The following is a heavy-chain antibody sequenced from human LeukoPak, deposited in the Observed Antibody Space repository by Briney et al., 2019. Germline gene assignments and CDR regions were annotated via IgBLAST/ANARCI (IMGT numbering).Heavy chain of an antibody. CDR2: IKSKTDGGTT. V-gene: IGHV3-15*01. Sequence: PGGSLRLSCAASGFTFSNAWMSWVRQAPGKGLEWVGRIKSKTDGGTTDYAAPVKGRFTISRDDSKNTLYLQMNSLKTEDTAVYYCTTDAGGYASFDYWGQGTPVTVSS. CDR3: TTDAGGYASFDY. CDR1: GFTFSNAW. D-gene: IGHD5-12*01. J-gene: IGHJ4*02.